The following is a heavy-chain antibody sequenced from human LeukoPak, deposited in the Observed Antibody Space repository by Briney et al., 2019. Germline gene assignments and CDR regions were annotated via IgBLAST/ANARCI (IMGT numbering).Heavy chain of an antibody. V-gene: IGHV4-34*01. J-gene: IGHJ3*02. D-gene: IGHD3-3*01. CDR1: GGSFSGYY. CDR2: INHSGST. Sequence: SETLSLTCAVYGGSFSGYYWSWIRQPPGKGLEWIGEINHSGSTNYNPSLKSRVTISVDTSKNQSSLKLSSVTAADTAVYYCARDQGYDFWRRRGTFDIWGQGTMVTVSS. CDR3: ARDQGYDFWRRRGTFDI.